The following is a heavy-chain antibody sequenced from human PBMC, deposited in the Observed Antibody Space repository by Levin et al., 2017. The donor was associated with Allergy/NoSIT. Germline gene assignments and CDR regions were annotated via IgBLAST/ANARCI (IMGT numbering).Heavy chain of an antibody. J-gene: IGHJ4*02. D-gene: IGHD5-18*01. V-gene: IGHV2-5*02. CDR3: HNRHKYNYGYGDFDC. CDR1: GFSLTPSGVG. Sequence: SGPTLVKPTQTLTLTCTFSGFSLTPSGVGVGWIRPPPGKALEWLALVYWDDDKCSSPSLKTRLTITQDTSQNQVVLTMPNLDPMDTGTYFCHNRHKYNYGYGDFDCWGQGTLVNVSS. CDR2: VYWDDDK.